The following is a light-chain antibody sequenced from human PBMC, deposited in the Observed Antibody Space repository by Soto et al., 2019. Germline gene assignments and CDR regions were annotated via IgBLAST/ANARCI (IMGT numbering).Light chain of an antibody. CDR1: QSVSSN. V-gene: IGKV3-15*01. CDR2: GAS. CDR3: QQYDNWPSWT. Sequence: EIVMTQSPATLSLSPGERATLSCRASQSVSSNLAWYQQKPGQAPGLLIYGASTRATGIPARFSGSGSGTEFTLTISSLQSEDFALYYCQQYDNWPSWTFGQGTKVDIK. J-gene: IGKJ1*01.